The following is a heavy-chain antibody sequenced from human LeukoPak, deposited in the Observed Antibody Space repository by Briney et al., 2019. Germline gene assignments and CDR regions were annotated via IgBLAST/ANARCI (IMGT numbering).Heavy chain of an antibody. J-gene: IGHJ6*02. CDR2: IYYSGST. D-gene: IGHD3-9*01. V-gene: IGHV4-39*01. Sequence: SETLSLTCTVSGGSISSSSYYWGWIRQPPGKGPEWIGSIYYSGSTYYNPSLKSRVTISVDTSKNQFSLKLSSVTAADTAVYYCARPVLRYFDWLPNGMDVWGQGTTDTVSS. CDR1: GGSISSSSYY. CDR3: ARPVLRYFDWLPNGMDV.